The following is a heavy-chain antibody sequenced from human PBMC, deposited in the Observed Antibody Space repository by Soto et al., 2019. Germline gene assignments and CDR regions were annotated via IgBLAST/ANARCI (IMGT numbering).Heavy chain of an antibody. CDR1: GYTFTSYY. Sequence: QVQLVQSGAEVKKPGASVKVSRKASGYTFTSYYMHWVRQAPGQGLEWMGIINPSGGSTSYAQKFQGRVTMTRDTSTSTVYMELSSLRSEDTAVYYCARVRTDIWGSYRGEWFDPWGQGTLVTVSS. CDR2: INPSGGST. V-gene: IGHV1-46*03. J-gene: IGHJ5*02. CDR3: ARVRTDIWGSYRGEWFDP. D-gene: IGHD3-16*02.